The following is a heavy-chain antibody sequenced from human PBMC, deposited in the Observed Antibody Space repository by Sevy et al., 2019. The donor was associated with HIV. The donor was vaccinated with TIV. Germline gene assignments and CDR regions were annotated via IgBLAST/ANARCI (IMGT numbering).Heavy chain of an antibody. CDR2: IKSKTDGGTT. J-gene: IGHJ6*03. CDR1: GFTFSNAW. V-gene: IGHV3-15*01. D-gene: IGHD2-21*01. CDR3: TTHNSQHYDYYYYMDV. Sequence: GGSLRLSCAASGFTFSNAWMSWVRQAPGKGLEWVGRIKSKTDGGTTDYAAPVKGRFTISSDDSKNTLYMQMNSLKTEDTAVYYCTTHNSQHYDYYYYMDVWGKGTTVTVSS.